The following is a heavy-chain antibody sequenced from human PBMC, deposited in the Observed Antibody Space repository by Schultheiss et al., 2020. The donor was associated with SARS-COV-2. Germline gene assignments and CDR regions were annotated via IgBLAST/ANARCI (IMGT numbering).Heavy chain of an antibody. V-gene: IGHV6-1*01. J-gene: IGHJ4*02. CDR2: TYYRSKWYN. Sequence: SQTLSLTCAISGDSVSSNSAAWNWIRQSPSRGLEWLGRTYYRSKWYNDYAVSVKSRITINPDTSKNQFSLQLNSVTAADTAVYYCARIAAAGTGAIDYWGQGTLVTVSS. CDR1: GDSVSSNSAA. CDR3: ARIAAAGTGAIDY. D-gene: IGHD6-13*01.